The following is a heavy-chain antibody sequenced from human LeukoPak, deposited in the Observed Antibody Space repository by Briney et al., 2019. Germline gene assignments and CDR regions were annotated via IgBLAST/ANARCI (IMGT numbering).Heavy chain of an antibody. CDR2: ISGSGGST. CDR1: GFTFSSYA. Sequence: GGSLRLSCAASGFTFSSYAMSWVRQAPGKGLEWVSAISGSGGSTYYADSVKGRITISRDNSENTLYVQMNSLRAEDTAVYYCAKGKDYYLDYWGQGTLVTVSS. CDR3: AKGKDYYLDY. J-gene: IGHJ4*02. V-gene: IGHV3-23*01. D-gene: IGHD3-10*01.